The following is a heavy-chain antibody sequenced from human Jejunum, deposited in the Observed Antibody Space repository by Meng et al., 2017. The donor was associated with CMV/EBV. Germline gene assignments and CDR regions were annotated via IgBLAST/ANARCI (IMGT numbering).Heavy chain of an antibody. D-gene: IGHD7-27*01. J-gene: IGHJ4*02. CDR1: GYTFTDHN. CDR3: ARDVWGFDY. V-gene: IGHV1-18*04. Sequence: QVTLLQTGAEVKKPGPSRNISCKPPGYTFTDHNIGWVRQAPGQGLEWVGWISLGNGQTVYGHKVQGRVTVTTDTSTSTAYMELRSLRSDDTAMYYCARDVWGFDYWGQGTLVTVSS. CDR2: ISLGNGQT.